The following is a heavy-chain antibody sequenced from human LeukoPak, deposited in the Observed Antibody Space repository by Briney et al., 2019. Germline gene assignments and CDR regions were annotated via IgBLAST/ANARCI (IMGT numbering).Heavy chain of an antibody. J-gene: IGHJ5*02. V-gene: IGHV4-34*01. Sequence: PSETLSLTCAVYGGSFSGYYWSWIRQPPGKGLEWIGEINHSGSTNYNPSLKSRVTISVDTSKNQFSLKLSSVTAADTAVCYCARGRGYCSSTSCYVRFDPWGQGTLVTVSS. CDR3: ARGRGYCSSTSCYVRFDP. CDR2: INHSGST. D-gene: IGHD2-2*01. CDR1: GGSFSGYY.